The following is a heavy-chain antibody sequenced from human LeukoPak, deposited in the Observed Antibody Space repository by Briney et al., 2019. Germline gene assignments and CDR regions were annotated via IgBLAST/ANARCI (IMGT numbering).Heavy chain of an antibody. CDR1: GFTFSNYA. CDR3: AKGGGTSSSYYMDV. Sequence: PGGSLRLSCAASGFTFSNYAMSWVRQAPGKGQEWVSFIIGGGGATYYADSVRGRFTISRDNSKNTLYLQMDTLRAEDTALYYCAKGGGTSSSYYMDVWGKGTPVTVSS. J-gene: IGHJ6*03. V-gene: IGHV3-23*01. CDR2: IIGGGGAT. D-gene: IGHD2-15*01.